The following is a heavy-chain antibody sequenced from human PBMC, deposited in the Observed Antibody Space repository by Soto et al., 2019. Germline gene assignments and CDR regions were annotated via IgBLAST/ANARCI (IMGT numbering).Heavy chain of an antibody. Sequence: SVKVSCKASGGTFSSYTISWVRQAPGQGLEWMGRIIPILGIANYAQKFQGRVTITADKSTSTAYMELSSLRSEDTAVYYCARRVDYGDYFYYFDYWGQGTLVTVSS. J-gene: IGHJ4*02. CDR1: GGTFSSYT. V-gene: IGHV1-69*02. CDR2: IIPILGIA. CDR3: ARRVDYGDYFYYFDY. D-gene: IGHD4-17*01.